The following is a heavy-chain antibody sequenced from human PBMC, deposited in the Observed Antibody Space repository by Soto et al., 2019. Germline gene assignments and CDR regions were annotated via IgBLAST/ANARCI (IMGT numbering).Heavy chain of an antibody. Sequence: PSETLSLTCTVSGASVSSGDYYWSCIRQPPGKGLEWIGYIYSRGGSYYNPSLKGRLTISIDTSKNQFSLKLNSVTVADTAIYYCVGTGTTDDYWGRGTLVTVSS. V-gene: IGHV4-30-4*01. CDR2: IYSRGGS. J-gene: IGHJ4*02. CDR3: VGTGTTDDY. CDR1: GASVSSGDYY. D-gene: IGHD1-1*01.